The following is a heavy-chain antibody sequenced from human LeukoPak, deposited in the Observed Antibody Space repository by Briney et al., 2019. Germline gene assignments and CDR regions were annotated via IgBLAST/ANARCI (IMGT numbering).Heavy chain of an antibody. CDR2: INRDGSST. Sequence: GGSLRLSCAASGFTFGNYWTHWVRQAPGKGLVWVSRINRDGSSTDYLDSVKGRFTISRDNARNTLYLQMNSLRAEDTAVYYCARVPYVFDLWGQGTMVTVSS. J-gene: IGHJ3*01. CDR3: ARVPYVFDL. CDR1: GFTFGNYW. V-gene: IGHV3-74*01.